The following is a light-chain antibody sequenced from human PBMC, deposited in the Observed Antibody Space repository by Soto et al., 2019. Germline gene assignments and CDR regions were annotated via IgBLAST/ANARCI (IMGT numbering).Light chain of an antibody. Sequence: QSVLTQPPSASGSPGQSVTISCTGTSSDVGGYNYVSWYQQHPGKAPKLMIYEVSKRPSGVPDRFSGSKSGNTACLTVSGLKAEDEADYYCSSYAGSNNVVFGGGTKLTVL. CDR3: SSYAGSNNVV. J-gene: IGLJ2*01. CDR1: SSDVGGYNY. CDR2: EVS. V-gene: IGLV2-8*01.